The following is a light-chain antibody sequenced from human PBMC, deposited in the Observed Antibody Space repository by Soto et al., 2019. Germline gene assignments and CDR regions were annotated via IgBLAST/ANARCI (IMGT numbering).Light chain of an antibody. V-gene: IGKV3-20*01. CDR3: QQYGSSPFT. CDR1: QSVSSSY. Sequence: ESVLTQSPGTLSMSPGERATISCRASQSVSSSYSAWYQQKPGQAPRLLIYGASSMATGIPDRFSGSGSGTDFTLTISRLEPEDFAVYYCQQYGSSPFTFGPGTKVDIK. CDR2: GAS. J-gene: IGKJ3*01.